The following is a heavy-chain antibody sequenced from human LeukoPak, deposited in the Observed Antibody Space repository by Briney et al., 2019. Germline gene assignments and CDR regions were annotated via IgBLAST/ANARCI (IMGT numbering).Heavy chain of an antibody. D-gene: IGHD6-19*01. V-gene: IGHV4-59*01. Sequence: SETLSLTCTVSGGSISSYYWSWIRQPPGKGLEWIGYIYYSGSTNYNPSLKSRVTISIDTPKNHFSLKLSSVTAADTAVYYCARGGSSGWLDYWGQGTLVTVSS. CDR3: ARGGSSGWLDY. CDR2: IYYSGST. CDR1: GGSISSYY. J-gene: IGHJ4*02.